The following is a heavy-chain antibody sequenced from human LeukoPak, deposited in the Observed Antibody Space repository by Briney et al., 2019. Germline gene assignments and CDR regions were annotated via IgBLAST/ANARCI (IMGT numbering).Heavy chain of an antibody. CDR3: ARDSEWFGKLLTDY. CDR2: INPNSGGT. CDR1: GYTFTGYY. V-gene: IGHV1-2*02. Sequence: ASVKVSCKASGYTFTGYYMHWVRQAPGQGLERMGWINPNSGGTNYAQKFQGRVTMTRDTSISTAYMELSRLRFDDTAVYYCARDSEWFGKLLTDYWGQGTLVAVSS. D-gene: IGHD3-10*01. J-gene: IGHJ4*02.